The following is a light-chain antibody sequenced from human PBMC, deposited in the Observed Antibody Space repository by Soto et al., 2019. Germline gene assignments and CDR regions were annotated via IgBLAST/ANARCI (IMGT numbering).Light chain of an antibody. CDR1: SSDIGGYDY. Sequence: QSALTQPASVSGSPGQSITISCTGTSSDIGGYDYVSWYQQHPGKAPKLIIYEVFHRPSGVSNRFSGSKSDNTASLTISGLQAEDESEYYCSSFSTSDTLVFGSGTKLTVL. CDR3: SSFSTSDTLV. J-gene: IGLJ1*01. V-gene: IGLV2-14*01. CDR2: EVF.